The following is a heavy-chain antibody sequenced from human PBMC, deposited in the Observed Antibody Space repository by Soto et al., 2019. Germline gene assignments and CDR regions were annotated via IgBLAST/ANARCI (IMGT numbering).Heavy chain of an antibody. CDR1: GFIFNIYG. J-gene: IGHJ6*02. V-gene: IGHV3-30*18. D-gene: IGHD2-15*01. CDR3: AKDTFAYCSGGSCLYYYGMDV. Sequence: QAQLVESGGGAVQPGRSLRLSCAAPGFIFNIYGMHWVRQAPGKGLEWVAVISYDGRSKYYDDSGKGRFTVSRDNSNDTVYLQLNSLRAEDTAVYYCAKDTFAYCSGGSCLYYYGMDVWGQGTTVTVSS. CDR2: ISYDGRSK.